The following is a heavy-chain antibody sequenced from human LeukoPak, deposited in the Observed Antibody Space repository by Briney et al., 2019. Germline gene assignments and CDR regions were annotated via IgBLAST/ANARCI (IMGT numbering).Heavy chain of an antibody. V-gene: IGHV3-9*01. D-gene: IGHD2-21*02. CDR1: GFSFGGYA. CDR2: ISWNSGDI. J-gene: IGHJ2*01. Sequence: SGRSLRLSCAASGFSFGGYALHWARQAPGKGLEWVASISWNSGDIVHADSVKGRFTISRDNAKNSLYLQMDSLRTEDTALYYCVKSGGYATAIRYFDLWGRGTLVTVSS. CDR3: VKSGGYATAIRYFDL.